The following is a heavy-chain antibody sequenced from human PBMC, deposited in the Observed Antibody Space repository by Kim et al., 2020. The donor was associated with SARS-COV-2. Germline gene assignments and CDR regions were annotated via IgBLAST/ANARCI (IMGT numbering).Heavy chain of an antibody. V-gene: IGHV4-34*01. D-gene: IGHD6-19*01. J-gene: IGHJ4*02. CDR1: GGSFSGYY. CDR3: ARGPRTGSSGWFY. Sequence: SETLSLTCAVYGGSFSGYYWSWIRQPPGKGLEWIGEINHSGSTNYNPSLKSRVTISVDTSKNQFSLKLSSVTAADTALYYCARGPRTGSSGWFYWGQGTLVTVSS. CDR2: INHSGST.